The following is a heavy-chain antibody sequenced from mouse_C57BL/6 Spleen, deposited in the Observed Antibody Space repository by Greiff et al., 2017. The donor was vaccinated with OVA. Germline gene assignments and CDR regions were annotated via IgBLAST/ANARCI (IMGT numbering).Heavy chain of an antibody. J-gene: IGHJ2*01. V-gene: IGHV1-55*01. CDR3: ARERASSGPGYY. Sequence: QVQLQQSGAELVKPGASVKMSCKASGYTFTSYWITWVKQRPGQGLEWIGDIYPGSGSTNYNEKFKSKATLTVDTSSSTAYMQLSSLTSEDSAVYYCARERASSGPGYYWGQGTTLTVSS. CDR1: GYTFTSYW. D-gene: IGHD3-2*02. CDR2: IYPGSGST.